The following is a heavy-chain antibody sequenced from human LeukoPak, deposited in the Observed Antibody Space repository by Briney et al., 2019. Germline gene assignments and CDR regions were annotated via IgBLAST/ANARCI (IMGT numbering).Heavy chain of an antibody. CDR1: GGSLSSGSDY. Sequence: SETLSLTCTVSGGSLSSGSDYWSWIRQSAGKGLEWIGRIYASGSTNYNPSLKSRVTISVDTSKNQFSLKLSSVTAADTAVYYCARDTSYYDFWRGAGYYYMDVWGKGTTVTVSS. CDR2: IYASGST. V-gene: IGHV4-61*02. D-gene: IGHD3-3*01. J-gene: IGHJ6*03. CDR3: ARDTSYYDFWRGAGYYYMDV.